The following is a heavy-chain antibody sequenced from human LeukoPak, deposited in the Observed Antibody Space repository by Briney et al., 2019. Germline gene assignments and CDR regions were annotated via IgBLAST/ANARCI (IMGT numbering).Heavy chain of an antibody. D-gene: IGHD1-14*01. CDR2: INPNSGGT. V-gene: IGHV1-2*02. CDR3: VRPLTTSGWYFDL. Sequence: GASVKVSCKASGYTFTGYYIHWVRQAPGQGLEWMGWINPNSGGTNYAQKFQDRVTMTRDTSISTAYMELSRLESDDTAVYYCVRPLTTSGWYFDLWGRGTLVTVSS. CDR1: GYTFTGYY. J-gene: IGHJ2*01.